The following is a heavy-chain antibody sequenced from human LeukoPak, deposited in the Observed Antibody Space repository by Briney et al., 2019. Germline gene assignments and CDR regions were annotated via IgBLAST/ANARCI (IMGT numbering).Heavy chain of an antibody. J-gene: IGHJ4*02. D-gene: IGHD4-17*01. CDR2: ISWNSGSI. CDR3: AKERRYGDYVFDY. CDR1: GFTFDDYA. V-gene: IGHV3-9*01. Sequence: PGGSLRLSCAASGFTFDDYAMHWVRQAPGKGLEWVSGISWNSGSIGYADSVKGRFTISRDNAKNSLYLQMNSLRAEDTALYYCAKERRYGDYVFDYWGQGTLVTVSS.